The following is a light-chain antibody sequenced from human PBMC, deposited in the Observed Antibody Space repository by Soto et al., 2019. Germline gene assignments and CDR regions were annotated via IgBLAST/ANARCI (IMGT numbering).Light chain of an antibody. V-gene: IGKV1-27*01. CDR1: QGISYY. CDR2: AAS. Sequence: DIQMTQSPSSLSASVGDRVTITCRASQGISYYLAWYQQKPGKVPKLLIYAASTLQSAVPSRFSGSGSGTDFTLTISSLQTEDVATYFCQKYNSAPLTFGGGTKVEIK. CDR3: QKYNSAPLT. J-gene: IGKJ4*01.